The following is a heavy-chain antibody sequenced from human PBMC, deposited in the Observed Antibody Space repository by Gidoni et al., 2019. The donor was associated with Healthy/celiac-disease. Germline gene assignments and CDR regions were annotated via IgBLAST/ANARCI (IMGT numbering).Heavy chain of an antibody. V-gene: IGHV3-33*01. CDR2: IWYDGSNK. D-gene: IGHD3-10*01. J-gene: IGHJ6*02. CDR3: ARDRRFRVRVYYGMDV. Sequence: QVQLVESGGGVVQPGRSLRLSCAASGFTFSSYGMPWVRQAPGQGLEWVAVIWYDGSNKYYADSVKGRFTISRDNSKNTLYLQMNSLRAEDTAVYYCARDRRFRVRVYYGMDVWGQGTTVTVSS. CDR1: GFTFSSYG.